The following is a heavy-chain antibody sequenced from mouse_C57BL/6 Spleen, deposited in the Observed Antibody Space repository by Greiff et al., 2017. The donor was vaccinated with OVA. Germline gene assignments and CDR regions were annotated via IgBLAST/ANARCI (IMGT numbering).Heavy chain of an antibody. CDR2: IWSGGST. J-gene: IGHJ4*01. CDR3: TKKGPFAMDY. V-gene: IGHV2-4*01. Sequence: VTLMESGPGLVQPSQSLSITCTVSGFSFTSYGVHWVRQPPGKGLEWLGVIWSGGSTDYNAAFISRLSISKDNAKSQVFFKMNSLQADDTAIYYCTKKGPFAMDYWGQGTSVTVSS. CDR1: GFSFTSYG.